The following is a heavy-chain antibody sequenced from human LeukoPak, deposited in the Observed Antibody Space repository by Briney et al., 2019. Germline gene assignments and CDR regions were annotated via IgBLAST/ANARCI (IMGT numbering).Heavy chain of an antibody. V-gene: IGHV1-46*01. Sequence: ASVKVSCKASGYTFTSYYMHWVRQAPEQGLEWMGIINPSGGSTSYAQKFQGRVTMTRDTSTSTVYMELSSLRSEDTAVYYCARDPTLIVVPAAGYFDYWGQGTLVTVSS. CDR1: GYTFTSYY. CDR3: ARDPTLIVVPAAGYFDY. J-gene: IGHJ4*02. CDR2: INPSGGST. D-gene: IGHD2-2*01.